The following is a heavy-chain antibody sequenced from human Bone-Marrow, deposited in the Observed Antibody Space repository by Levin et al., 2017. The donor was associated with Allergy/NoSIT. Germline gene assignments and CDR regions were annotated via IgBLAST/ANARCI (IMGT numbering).Heavy chain of an antibody. CDR3: AKDRAVEQWLASMDV. Sequence: GGSLRLSCAASGFTFSSYGMHWVRQAPGKGLDWVAVLSFNGSEKSYADSVKGRFTISRDNSKNTLYLQMNSLRAEDTAVYNCAKDRAVEQWLASMDVWGKGTTVTVSS. CDR1: GFTFSSYG. D-gene: IGHD6-19*01. V-gene: IGHV3-30*18. CDR2: LSFNGSEK. J-gene: IGHJ6*03.